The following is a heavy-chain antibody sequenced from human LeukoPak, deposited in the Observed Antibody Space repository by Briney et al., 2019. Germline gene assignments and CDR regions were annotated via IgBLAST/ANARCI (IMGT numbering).Heavy chain of an antibody. D-gene: IGHD3-22*01. CDR1: GGSFSGYY. V-gene: IGHV4-34*01. CDR2: INHSGST. CDR3: AGYYYDSSGYYYEYFQH. J-gene: IGHJ1*01. Sequence: SETLSLTCAVYGGSFSGYYWSWTRQPPGKGLEWIGEINHSGSTNYNPSLKSRVTISVDTSKNQFSLKLSSVTAADTAVYYCAGYYYDSSGYYYEYFQHWGQGTLVTVSS.